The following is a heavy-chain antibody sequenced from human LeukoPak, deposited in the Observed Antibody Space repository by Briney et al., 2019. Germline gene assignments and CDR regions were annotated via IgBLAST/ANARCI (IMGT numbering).Heavy chain of an antibody. D-gene: IGHD3-10*01. CDR2: IYYSGST. Sequence: SETLSLTCTVSGGSISSSSYYWGWIRQPPGKGLEWIGSIYYSGSTYYNPSLKSRVTISVDRSKNQFSLKLSSVTAADTAVYYCARAQNPYYYGSGRFDPWGQGTLVTVSS. V-gene: IGHV4-39*07. CDR3: ARAQNPYYYGSGRFDP. CDR1: GGSISSSSYY. J-gene: IGHJ5*02.